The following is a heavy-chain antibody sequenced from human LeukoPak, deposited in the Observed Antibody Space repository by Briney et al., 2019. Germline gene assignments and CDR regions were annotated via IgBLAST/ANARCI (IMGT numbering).Heavy chain of an antibody. J-gene: IGHJ5*02. Sequence: GGSLRLSCAASGFTFSTYWMSWVRQTSGKGLEWVANIKQDGSEKYYVDSVKGRFTIPRDNAKNSLYLQMNSLTAEDTAVYYCARGWGWFGPWGQGTLVTVSS. CDR3: ARGWGWFGP. V-gene: IGHV3-7*01. CDR1: GFTFSTYW. D-gene: IGHD3-16*01. CDR2: IKQDGSEK.